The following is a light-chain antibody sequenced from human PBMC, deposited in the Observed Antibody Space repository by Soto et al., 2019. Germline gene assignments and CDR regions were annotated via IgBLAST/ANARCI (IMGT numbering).Light chain of an antibody. CDR3: QQHSNWPPIT. V-gene: IGKV3-15*01. J-gene: IGKJ5*01. CDR1: QSVSSN. CDR2: GAS. Sequence: EIVMTHSPATLSVSPGERATLSCRASQSVSSNLAWYQQKPGQAPRLLIYGASTRATGIPARFSGSGSGTEFTLTISSLQSEDFAVYYCQQHSNWPPITFGQGTRLEIK.